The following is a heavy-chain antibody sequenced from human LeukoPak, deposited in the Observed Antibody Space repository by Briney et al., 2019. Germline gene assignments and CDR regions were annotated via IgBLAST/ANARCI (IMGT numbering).Heavy chain of an antibody. V-gene: IGHV4-59*08. CDR3: ARQSYGDYGSFDY. Sequence: SETLSLTCSVSGDSTSDFYWNWIRQSPGKGLEWIGNIHDSGISNYNPSLKSRVTISVDTSKNQFSLKLSSVTAADTAVYYCARQSYGDYGSFDYWGQGTLVTVSS. J-gene: IGHJ4*02. CDR1: GDSTSDFY. D-gene: IGHD4-17*01. CDR2: IHDSGIS.